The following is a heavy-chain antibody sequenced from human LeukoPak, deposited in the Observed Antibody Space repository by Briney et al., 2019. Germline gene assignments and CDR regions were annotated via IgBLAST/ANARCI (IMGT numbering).Heavy chain of an antibody. V-gene: IGHV3-21*01. CDR1: GFTFSSYE. J-gene: IGHJ4*02. CDR2: IRSSSSYI. Sequence: GGSLRLSCAASGFTFSSYEMNWVRQTPGKGLEWVSSIRSSSSYIYHADSVKGRFTISRDNAKNSLYLQVNSLRAEDTAVYYCARDGHFDYWGQGTLVTVSS. CDR3: ARDGHFDY.